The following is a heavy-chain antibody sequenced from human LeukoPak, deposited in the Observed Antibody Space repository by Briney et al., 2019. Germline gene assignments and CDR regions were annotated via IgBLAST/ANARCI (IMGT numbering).Heavy chain of an antibody. D-gene: IGHD6-19*01. CDR1: GGSISSYY. J-gene: IGHJ4*02. CDR3: AGGLVRVHVFDY. Sequence: SETLSLTCTVSGGSISSYYWSWIRQPAGKGLEWIGRIYTSGSTNYNPSLKSRVTMSVDTSKNQFSLKLSSVTAADTAVYYCAGGLVRVHVFDYWGQGTLVTVSS. V-gene: IGHV4-4*07. CDR2: IYTSGST.